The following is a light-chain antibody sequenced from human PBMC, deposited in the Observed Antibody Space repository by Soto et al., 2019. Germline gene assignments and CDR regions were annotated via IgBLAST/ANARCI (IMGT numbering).Light chain of an antibody. CDR1: QDISNH. CDR3: LQDFNFPFT. J-gene: IGKJ2*01. V-gene: IGKV1-6*01. Sequence: AIQMTQSPSSLSASVGDRVTITCRASQDISNHLAWYQQKPGKAPKVLISAASSIQTGVPSRFSGSGSGTDFTLTISSLQPEDFATYYCLQDFNFPFTFGQGTKLEVK. CDR2: AAS.